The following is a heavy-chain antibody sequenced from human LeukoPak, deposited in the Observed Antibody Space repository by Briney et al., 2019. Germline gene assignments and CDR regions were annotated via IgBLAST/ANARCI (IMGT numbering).Heavy chain of an antibody. CDR1: GFTFSSYA. CDR3: AKVEDDYGDYVGIFDY. J-gene: IGHJ4*02. Sequence: GGSLRLSCAASGFTFSSYAMSWVRQAPGKGLEWVSAISGSGGSTYYADSVKGRFTISRDNSKNTLYLQMNSLRAEDTAVYYCAKVEDDYGDYVGIFDYWGQGTLVTVSS. CDR2: ISGSGGST. V-gene: IGHV3-23*01. D-gene: IGHD4-17*01.